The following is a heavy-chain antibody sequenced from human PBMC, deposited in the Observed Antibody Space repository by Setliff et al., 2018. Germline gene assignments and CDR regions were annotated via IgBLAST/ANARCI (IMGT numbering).Heavy chain of an antibody. J-gene: IGHJ1*01. CDR3: TVRDFNCTDGRCAYFFDP. V-gene: IGHV4-4*02. D-gene: IGHD2-8*02. Sequence: PSETLSLTCAVSGGSNSGGTWWTWVRQSPEKGLEWIGEISHSGITNYKSSLKSRATISIDMSKRQFSLDLTSVTAADTAIYFCTVRDFNCTDGRCAYFFDPWGQGALVTSPQ. CDR1: GGSNSGGTW. CDR2: ISHSGIT.